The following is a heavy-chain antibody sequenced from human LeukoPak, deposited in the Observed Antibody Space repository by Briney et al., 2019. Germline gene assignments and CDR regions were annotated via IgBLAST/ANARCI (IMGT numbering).Heavy chain of an antibody. D-gene: IGHD2-8*01. CDR1: GYTFTSYY. V-gene: IGHV1-46*01. Sequence: ASVKVSCKASGYTFTSYYMHWVRQAPGQGLEWMGTINPSGGGTSYSQKFQGRVTVTRDTSTSTVYMELSSLRSEDTAVYYCARDNGVAPFDYWGQGTLVTVSS. CDR2: INPSGGGT. J-gene: IGHJ4*02. CDR3: ARDNGVAPFDY.